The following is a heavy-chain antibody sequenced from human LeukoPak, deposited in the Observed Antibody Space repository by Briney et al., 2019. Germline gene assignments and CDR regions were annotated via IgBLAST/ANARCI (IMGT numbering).Heavy chain of an antibody. CDR1: GFTFDDYT. CDR2: ISWDGGST. V-gene: IGHV3-43*01. Sequence: TGGSLRLSCAASGFTFDDYTMHWVRQAPGKGLEWVSLISWDGGSTYYADSVKGRFTISRDSSKNSLYLQMNSLRTEDTALYYCAKDKGSSGPRVWYYYMDVWGKGTTVTVSS. CDR3: AKDKGSSGPRVWYYYMDV. D-gene: IGHD6-19*01. J-gene: IGHJ6*03.